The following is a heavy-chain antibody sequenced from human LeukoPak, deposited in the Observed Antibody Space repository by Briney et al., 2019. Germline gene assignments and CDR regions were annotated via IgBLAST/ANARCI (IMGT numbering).Heavy chain of an antibody. J-gene: IGHJ4*02. V-gene: IGHV3-66*01. CDR1: GLTFSTYR. Sequence: GGSLRLSCAGSGLTFSTYRMSPVRQAPGKGLEWVSLIFNDGSTYYADSVKARFTISRDNSMDTLYLQMNSLRVEDTAVYYCARDPGGDNAYWGQGTLVTVSS. CDR3: ARDPGGDNAY. D-gene: IGHD4-17*01. CDR2: IFNDGST.